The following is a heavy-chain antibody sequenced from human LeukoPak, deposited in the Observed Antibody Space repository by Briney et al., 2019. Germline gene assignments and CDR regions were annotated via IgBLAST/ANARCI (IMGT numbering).Heavy chain of an antibody. CDR1: GGSFSGYY. CDR2: INHSGST. D-gene: IGHD6-13*01. Sequence: PSETLSLTCAVYGGSFSGYYWSWIRQPPGKGLEWIGEINHSGSTNYNPSLKSRVTISVDTSKNQFSLKLSSVTAADTAVYYCAREWVGYSSTHFDYWGQGTLVTVSS. J-gene: IGHJ4*02. V-gene: IGHV4-34*01. CDR3: AREWVGYSSTHFDY.